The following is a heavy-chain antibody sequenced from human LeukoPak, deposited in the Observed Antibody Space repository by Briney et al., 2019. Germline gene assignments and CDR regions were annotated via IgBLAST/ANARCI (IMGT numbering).Heavy chain of an antibody. Sequence: ASVKVSCKASGYTFTGYYMHWVRQAPGQGLEWMGWINPNSGGTNYAQKFQGRVTMTRDTSISTAYMELSSLRSEDTAVYYCARTIIAVGWFDPWGQGTLVTVSS. CDR2: INPNSGGT. J-gene: IGHJ5*02. D-gene: IGHD6-19*01. CDR1: GYTFTGYY. V-gene: IGHV1-2*02. CDR3: ARTIIAVGWFDP.